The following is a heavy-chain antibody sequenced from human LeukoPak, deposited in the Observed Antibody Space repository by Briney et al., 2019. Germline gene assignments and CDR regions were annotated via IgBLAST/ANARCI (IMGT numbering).Heavy chain of an antibody. D-gene: IGHD2-21*01. CDR2: ISSSSSYI. J-gene: IGHJ5*02. CDR3: VRSKLPVVVIAISWFDP. CDR1: GFTFSSYS. Sequence: GGSLRLSCAASGFTFSSYSMNWVRQAPGKGLEWVSSISSSSSYIYYADSVKGRFTISRDNAKNSLYLQMNSLRAEDTAVYYCVRSKLPVVVIAISWFDPWGQGTLVTVSS. V-gene: IGHV3-21*01.